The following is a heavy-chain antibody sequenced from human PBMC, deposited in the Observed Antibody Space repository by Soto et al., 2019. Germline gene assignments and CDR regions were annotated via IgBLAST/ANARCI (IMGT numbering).Heavy chain of an antibody. D-gene: IGHD6-19*01. CDR2: ISWNSGSI. J-gene: IGHJ4*02. V-gene: IGHV3-9*01. CDR1: GFTFDDYA. Sequence: DVQLVESGGGLVQPGRSLRLSCAASGFTFDDYAMHWVRQAPGKGLEWVSGISWNSGSIGYADSVKGRFTISRDNAKNSLYVQMNSLRAEDTALYYCAKDRGLVLSFYFDYWGQGTLVTVSS. CDR3: AKDRGLVLSFYFDY.